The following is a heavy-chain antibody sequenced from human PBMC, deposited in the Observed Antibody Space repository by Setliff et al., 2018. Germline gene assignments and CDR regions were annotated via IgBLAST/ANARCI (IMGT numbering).Heavy chain of an antibody. CDR2: INHRGST. J-gene: IGHJ4*02. CDR3: ARGRNTAARLLDS. D-gene: IGHD6-6*01. CDR1: GGTFSDYH. V-gene: IGHV4-34*01. Sequence: SETLSLTCAAYGGTFSDYHWTWIRQSPEKGLEWIGEINHRGSTNYNPSLKSRVTISIDTSKDQFSLKLISMTAADTAVYYCARGRNTAARLLDSWGQGTLGTVSS.